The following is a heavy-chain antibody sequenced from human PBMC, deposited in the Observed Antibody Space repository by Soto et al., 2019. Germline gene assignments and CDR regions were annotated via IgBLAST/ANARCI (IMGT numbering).Heavy chain of an antibody. D-gene: IGHD5-18*01. CDR1: GGSFSGYY. V-gene: IGHV4-34*01. CDR3: ARGGYSYGYYYYYGMDV. Sequence: SETLSLTCAVYGGSFSGYYWSWIRQPPGKGLEWIGEINHSGSTNYNPSLKSRVTISVDTSKNQFSLKLSSVTAADTAVYYCARGGYSYGYYYYYGMDVWGQGTTVTVSS. CDR2: INHSGST. J-gene: IGHJ6*02.